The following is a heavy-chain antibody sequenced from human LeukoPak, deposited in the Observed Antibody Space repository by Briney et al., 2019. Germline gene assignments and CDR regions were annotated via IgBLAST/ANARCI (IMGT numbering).Heavy chain of an antibody. CDR1: GYTFTSYA. D-gene: IGHD5-18*01. CDR2: INTNTGNP. V-gene: IGHV7-4-1*02. CDR3: ARVSEWIQLWFGGEGNFDY. Sequence: ASVKVSCKASGYTFTSYAMNWVRQAPGQGLEWMGWINTNTGNPTYAQGFTGRFVFSLDTSVSTAYLQISSLKAEDTAVYYCARVSEWIQLWFGGEGNFDYWGQGTLVTVSS. J-gene: IGHJ4*02.